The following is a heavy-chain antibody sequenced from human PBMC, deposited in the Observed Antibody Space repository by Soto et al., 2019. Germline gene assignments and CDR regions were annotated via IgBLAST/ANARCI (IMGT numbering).Heavy chain of an antibody. Sequence: QVQLVQSGAEVKKPGASVKVSCKASGYIFIGYYVYWVRQAPGQGPEWIGWINPHTGLTAYAQKFQGRVTMTRDTPISTVYMELNRVRADDTAIYYCAKEGNGRSLSNWGQGTLVTVSS. CDR3: AKEGNGRSLSN. CDR2: INPHTGLT. V-gene: IGHV1-2*02. D-gene: IGHD2-15*01. J-gene: IGHJ4*02. CDR1: GYIFIGYY.